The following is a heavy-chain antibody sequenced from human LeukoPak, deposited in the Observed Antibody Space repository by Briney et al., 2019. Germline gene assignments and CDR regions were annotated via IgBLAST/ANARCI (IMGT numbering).Heavy chain of an antibody. CDR2: INHSGST. J-gene: IGHJ3*02. Sequence: SETLSLTCAVYGGSFSGYYWSWIRQPPGKGLEWIGEINHSGSTNYNPSLKSRVTISVDTSKNQFSLKLSSVTAADTAVYYCASISSGGTRFAFDIWGQGTMVTVSS. CDR3: ASISSGGTRFAFDI. D-gene: IGHD2-15*01. V-gene: IGHV4-34*01. CDR1: GGSFSGYY.